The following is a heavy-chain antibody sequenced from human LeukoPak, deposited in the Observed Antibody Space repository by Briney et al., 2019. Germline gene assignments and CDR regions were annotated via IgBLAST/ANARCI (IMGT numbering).Heavy chain of an antibody. CDR3: AREGTVTTWAFDI. CDR2: ISSSSSYI. V-gene: IGHV3-21*01. Sequence: GGSLRLSXAASGFTFSSYSMNWVRQAPGKGLEWVSSISSSSSYIYYADSVKGRFTISRDNAKNSLYLQMNSLRAEDTAVYYCAREGTVTTWAFDIWGQGTMVTVSS. D-gene: IGHD4-17*01. CDR1: GFTFSSYS. J-gene: IGHJ3*02.